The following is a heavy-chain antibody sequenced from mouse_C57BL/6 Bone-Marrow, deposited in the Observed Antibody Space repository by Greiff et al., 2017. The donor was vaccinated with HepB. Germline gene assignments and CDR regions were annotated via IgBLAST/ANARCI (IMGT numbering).Heavy chain of an antibody. CDR2: IHPNSGCI. V-gene: IGHV1-64*01. Sequence: QVQLQQPGAELVKPGASVKLSGKASGSTLPRYWLHWVKQRPGQALGWMGMIHPNSGCINDNEKFKSKATLTVYKSSRTAYMKLSSRTSEDSAVYYCARPFAYWGQGTLVTVSA. CDR1: GSTLPRYW. CDR3: ARPFAY. J-gene: IGHJ3*01.